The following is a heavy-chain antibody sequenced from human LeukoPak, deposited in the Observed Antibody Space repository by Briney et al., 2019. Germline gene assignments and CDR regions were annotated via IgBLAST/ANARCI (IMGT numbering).Heavy chain of an antibody. J-gene: IGHJ4*02. CDR3: ARGKFSSGWYYFDY. Sequence: GGSLRLSCAASRFTFSSYAMSWVRQAPGKGLEWVSGISGSGGSTYYADSVKGRFTILRDNSKNTLYLQMNSLRAEDTAVYYCARGKFSSGWYYFDYWGQGTLVTVST. CDR2: ISGSGGST. CDR1: RFTFSSYA. V-gene: IGHV3-23*01. D-gene: IGHD6-19*01.